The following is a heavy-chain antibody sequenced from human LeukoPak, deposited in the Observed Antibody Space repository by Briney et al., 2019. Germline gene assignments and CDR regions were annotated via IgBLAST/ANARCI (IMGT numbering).Heavy chain of an antibody. CDR2: INPSGGST. CDR3: ARDYGLPRDHYSRDYDSSGPDAFDI. CDR1: GYTFTSYY. V-gene: IGHV1-46*01. J-gene: IGHJ3*02. Sequence: ASVKVSCKASGYTFTSYYMHWVRQAPGQGLEWMGIINPSGGSTSYAQKFQGRVTMTRDTSTSTVYMELSSLRPEDTAVYYCARDYGLPRDHYSRDYDSSGPDAFDIWGQGTMVTVSS. D-gene: IGHD3-22*01.